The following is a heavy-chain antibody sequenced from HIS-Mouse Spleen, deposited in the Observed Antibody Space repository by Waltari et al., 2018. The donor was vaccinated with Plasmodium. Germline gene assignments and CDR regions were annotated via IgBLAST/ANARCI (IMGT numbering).Heavy chain of an antibody. CDR1: GFTFSSYG. CDR2: ISYDGSNK. Sequence: QVQLVESGGGVVQPGRSLRLSCAASGFTFSSYGMPWVRQAPGKGLEWVAVISYDGSNKYYADSAKGRFTISRDNSKNTLYLQMNSLRAEDTAVYYCAKAQGVINFDYWGQGTLVTVSS. J-gene: IGHJ4*02. V-gene: IGHV3-30*18. CDR3: AKAQGVINFDY. D-gene: IGHD3-16*01.